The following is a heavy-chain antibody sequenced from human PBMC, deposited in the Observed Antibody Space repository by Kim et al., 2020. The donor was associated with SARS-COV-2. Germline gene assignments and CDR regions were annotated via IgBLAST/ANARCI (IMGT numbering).Heavy chain of an antibody. CDR2: I. J-gene: IGHJ4*02. CDR3: ARGPNYSPFDY. V-gene: IGHV3-48*03. Sequence: IYYADVVRGRITISKDNDKNSLYRQMNSLRAEDTAVYYCARGPNYSPFDYWGQGTLVTVSS. D-gene: IGHD4-4*01.